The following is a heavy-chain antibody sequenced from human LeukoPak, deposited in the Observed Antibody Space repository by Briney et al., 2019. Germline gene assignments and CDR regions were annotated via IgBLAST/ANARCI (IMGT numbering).Heavy chain of an antibody. CDR2: VSSSSSYT. CDR1: GFTFSDYY. D-gene: IGHD5-12*01. Sequence: GGSLRLSCAASGFTFSDYYMSWIRQAPGKGLEWVSYVSSSSSYTDYADSVKGRFTISRDSAKNSLNLQMNSLRAEDTAVYYCARDSGYSGYSDYWGQGTLVTVSS. J-gene: IGHJ4*02. V-gene: IGHV3-11*05. CDR3: ARDSGYSGYSDY.